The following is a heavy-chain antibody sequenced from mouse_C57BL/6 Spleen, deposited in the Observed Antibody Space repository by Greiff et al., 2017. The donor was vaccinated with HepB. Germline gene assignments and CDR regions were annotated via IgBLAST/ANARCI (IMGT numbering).Heavy chain of an antibody. CDR3: TRGDYGY. CDR1: GYTFTDYE. CDR2: IDPETGGT. V-gene: IGHV1-15*01. Sequence: VKLQQSGAELVRPGASVTLSCKASGYTFTDYEMHWVKQTPVHGLEWIGAIDPETGGTAYNQKFKGKAILTADKSSSTAYMELRSLTSEDSAVYYCTRGDYGYWGQGTTLTVSS. D-gene: IGHD1-1*01. J-gene: IGHJ2*01.